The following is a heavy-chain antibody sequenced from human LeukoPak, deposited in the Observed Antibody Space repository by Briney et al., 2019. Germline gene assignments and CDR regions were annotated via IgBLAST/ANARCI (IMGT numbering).Heavy chain of an antibody. CDR1: EFTISNYA. V-gene: IGHV3-23*01. CDR3: AKXXNXXDYVWXXXX. D-gene: IGHD3-16*01. Sequence: PGGSLRLSCAASEFTISNYAVSWVRQAPGKGLEWVSAISGSGGSTYYADSVKGRFTISRDNSKNTLYLQMNSLRAEDTAVYYCAKXXNXXDYVWXXXXWGRXXXXTV. J-gene: IGHJ2*01. CDR2: ISGSGGST.